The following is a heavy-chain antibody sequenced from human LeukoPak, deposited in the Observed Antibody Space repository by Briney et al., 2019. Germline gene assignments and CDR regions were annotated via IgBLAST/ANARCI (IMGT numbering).Heavy chain of an antibody. CDR2: ISYDGSNK. Sequence: GRSLRLSCAASGFTFSSYAMHWVRQAPGKGLGWVAVISYDGSNKYYADSVKGRFTISRDNSKNTLYLQMNSLRAEDTAVYYCARAITMIVPIDYWGQGTLVTVSS. D-gene: IGHD3-22*01. CDR3: ARAITMIVPIDY. V-gene: IGHV3-30*04. J-gene: IGHJ4*02. CDR1: GFTFSSYA.